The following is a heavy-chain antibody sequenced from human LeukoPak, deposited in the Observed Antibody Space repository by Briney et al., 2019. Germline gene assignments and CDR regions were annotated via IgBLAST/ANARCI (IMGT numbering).Heavy chain of an antibody. CDR1: GGTFSSYA. D-gene: IGHD3-22*01. J-gene: IGHJ2*01. CDR3: ARSPVSGGYYYDSSGYPQWYFDL. Sequence: GASVKVSCKASGGTFSSYAISWVRQAPGQGLEWMGGIIPIFGTANYAQKFQGRVTITADESTSTAYTELSSLRSEDTAVYYCARSPVSGGYYYDSSGYPQWYFDLWGRGTLVTVSS. V-gene: IGHV1-69*13. CDR2: IIPIFGTA.